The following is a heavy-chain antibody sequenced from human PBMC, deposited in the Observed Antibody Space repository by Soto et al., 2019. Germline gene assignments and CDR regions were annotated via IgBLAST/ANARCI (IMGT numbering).Heavy chain of an antibody. CDR2: IVPKYGTA. D-gene: IGHD2-21*01. CDR3: ARGMRSSLVVETPDLFES. Sequence: QVQLVQSGGEVRKPGTSVKVSCRASGGIFSDYAISWVRQAPGQGLEWVGGIVPKYGTAKYARKFEDRVKLTADELSSTVYMEMNGLRSEDTALYYCARGMRSSLVVETPDLFESWGQGTRVTVSS. V-gene: IGHV1-69*12. J-gene: IGHJ5*01. CDR1: GGIFSDYA.